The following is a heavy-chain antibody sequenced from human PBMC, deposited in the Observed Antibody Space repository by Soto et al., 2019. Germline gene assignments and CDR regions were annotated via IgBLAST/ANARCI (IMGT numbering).Heavy chain of an antibody. Sequence: SETLSLTCTVSGVSVISGSYYWILIRQPPGKGLEWIGYIYYSGSTNYNPSLKSRVTISVDTSKNQFSLKLISVTAADTAVYYCARVGNSGPYYYYGMDGWGQGITVTVAS. CDR1: GVSVISGSYY. J-gene: IGHJ6*02. CDR3: ARVGNSGPYYYYGMDG. CDR2: IYYSGST. D-gene: IGHD4-4*01. V-gene: IGHV4-61*01.